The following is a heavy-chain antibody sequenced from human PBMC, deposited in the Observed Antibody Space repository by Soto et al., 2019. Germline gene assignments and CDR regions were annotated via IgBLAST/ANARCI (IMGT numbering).Heavy chain of an antibody. CDR3: ARSPRVIAARNHYYFEY. D-gene: IGHD6-6*01. CDR2: IYYSGST. Sequence: SETLSLTCTFSVGSVSSGSYYWSWIRQPPWKGLEWIGYIYYSGSTNYNPSLKSRVTISVDTSKNQFSLKLSSVTAADTAVYYCARSPRVIAARNHYYFEYLGQGTLVIVSS. J-gene: IGHJ4*02. CDR1: VGSVSSGSYY. V-gene: IGHV4-61*01.